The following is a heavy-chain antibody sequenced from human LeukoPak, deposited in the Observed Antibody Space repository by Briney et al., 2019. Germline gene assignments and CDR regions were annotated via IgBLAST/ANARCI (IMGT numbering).Heavy chain of an antibody. V-gene: IGHV3-33*01. J-gene: IGHJ4*02. Sequence: SGGSLRLSCAASGFTFSSYGMHWVRQAPGKGLEWVAVTWYDGSNKYYADSVKGRFTISRDNSKNTLYLQMNSLRAEDTAVYYCARGLYSSGWQGLGFDYWGQGTLVTVSS. CDR1: GFTFSSYG. D-gene: IGHD6-19*01. CDR2: TWYDGSNK. CDR3: ARGLYSSGWQGLGFDY.